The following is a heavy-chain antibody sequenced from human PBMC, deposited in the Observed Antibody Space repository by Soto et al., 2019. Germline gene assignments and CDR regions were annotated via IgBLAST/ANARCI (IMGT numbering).Heavy chain of an antibody. V-gene: IGHV3-48*02. CDR1: GFTFTTYS. CDR2: ISSSSSTT. D-gene: IGHD3-10*01. J-gene: IGHJ4*02. Sequence: EVQLVESGGVLVQPGGSLRLSCAASGFTFTTYSMNWVRQAPGKGLEWVSYISSSSSTTYYADSVKGRFTISRDNAKNSLYLQMNSLIDEDTAVYYCARDAGSWGFWGQGTLVTVS. CDR3: ARDAGSWGF.